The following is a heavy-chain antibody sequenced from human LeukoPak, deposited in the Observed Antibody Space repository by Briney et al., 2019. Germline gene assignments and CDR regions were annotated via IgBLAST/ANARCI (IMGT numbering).Heavy chain of an antibody. Sequence: SVKVSCKASGGTFSSYASSWVRQAPGQGLEWMGGIIPIFGTANYAQKFQGRVTITADESTSTAYMELSSLRSEDTAVYYCARAGQGRVTPYLDSYYYGMDVWGQGTTVTVSS. V-gene: IGHV1-69*13. J-gene: IGHJ6*02. CDR3: ARAGQGRVTPYLDSYYYGMDV. CDR2: IIPIFGTA. CDR1: GGTFSSYA. D-gene: IGHD2-21*02.